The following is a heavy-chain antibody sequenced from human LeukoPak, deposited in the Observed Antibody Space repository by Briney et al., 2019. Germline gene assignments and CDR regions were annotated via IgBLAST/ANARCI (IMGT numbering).Heavy chain of an antibody. Sequence: ASVKVSCKAPGYTFTSYDINWVRQATGQGLEWMGWMNPNSGNTGYAQKFQGRVTITRNTSISTAYMELSSLRSEDTAVYYCARASGSYYPLYYYYYMDVWGKGTTVTVSS. D-gene: IGHD1-26*01. CDR2: MNPNSGNT. J-gene: IGHJ6*03. V-gene: IGHV1-8*03. CDR1: GYTFTSYD. CDR3: ARASGSYYPLYYYYYMDV.